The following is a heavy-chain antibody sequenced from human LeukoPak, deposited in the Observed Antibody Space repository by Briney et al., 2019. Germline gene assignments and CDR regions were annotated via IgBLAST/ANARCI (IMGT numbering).Heavy chain of an antibody. CDR2: INPNSGGT. CDR3: ARARGYGSGSYYNLWFDP. D-gene: IGHD3-10*01. CDR1: GYTFTSYG. J-gene: IGHJ5*02. V-gene: IGHV1-2*02. Sequence: EASVKVSCKASGYTFTSYGISWVRQAPGQGLEWMGWINPNSGGTNYAQKFQGRVTMTRDTSISTAYMELSRLRSDDTAVYYCARARGYGSGSYYNLWFDPWGQGTLVTVSS.